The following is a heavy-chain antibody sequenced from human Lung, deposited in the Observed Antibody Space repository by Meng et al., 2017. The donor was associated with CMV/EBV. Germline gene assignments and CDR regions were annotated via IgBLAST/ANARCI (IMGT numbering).Heavy chain of an antibody. V-gene: IGHV3-30*02. Sequence: GGSLRLSCAASGFTFSSYGMHWVRQAPGKGLEWVAFIRYDGSNKYYADSVKGRFTISRDNSKNTLYLQMSSLRAEDTAVYYCAKGWRERDYGMDVWGQGTTVXVSS. D-gene: IGHD1-1*01. CDR2: IRYDGSNK. J-gene: IGHJ6*02. CDR3: AKGWRERDYGMDV. CDR1: GFTFSSYG.